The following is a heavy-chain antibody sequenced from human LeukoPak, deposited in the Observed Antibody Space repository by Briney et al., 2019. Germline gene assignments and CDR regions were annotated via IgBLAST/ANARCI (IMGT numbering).Heavy chain of an antibody. J-gene: IGHJ4*02. D-gene: IGHD2-21*02. V-gene: IGHV3-7*05. CDR1: GYIFSSNW. CDR3: ARERGRGVTSPYFAY. CDR2: KKEDGSET. Sequence: GGSLRLSCAASGYIFSSNWMPWVRQAPGKGLERVANKKEDGSETYCVDSVKGRFTICRDNAKNSLYLQMHSLRAQDTAVYYCARERGRGVTSPYFAYWGQGTLVTVSS.